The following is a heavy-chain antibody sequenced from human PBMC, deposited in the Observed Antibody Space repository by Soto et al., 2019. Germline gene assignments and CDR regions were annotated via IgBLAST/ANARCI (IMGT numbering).Heavy chain of an antibody. CDR1: GGSFSGYY. Sequence: PSETLSLTCAVYGGSFSGYYWSWIRQPPGKGLEWIGDINHSGSTNYNPSLKSRVTISVDTSKNQFSLKLSSVTAADTAVYYCARLGCSGGSCYFGYYGMDVWGQGTTVTVSS. CDR2: INHSGST. CDR3: ARLGCSGGSCYFGYYGMDV. D-gene: IGHD2-15*01. V-gene: IGHV4-34*01. J-gene: IGHJ6*02.